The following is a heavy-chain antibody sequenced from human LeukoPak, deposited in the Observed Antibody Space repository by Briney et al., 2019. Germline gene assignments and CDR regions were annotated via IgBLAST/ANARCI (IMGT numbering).Heavy chain of an antibody. J-gene: IGHJ6*02. CDR3: ARLPYYDILTGYHTEKDYYYGMDV. D-gene: IGHD3-9*01. Sequence: GESLKISCKGSRYTFSDYWIAWVRQMPGKGLEWMGIIYPGDSDTRYSPSFQGQVTISADKSISTAYLQWSSLKASDTAMYYCARLPYYDILTGYHTEKDYYYGMDVWGQGTTVTVSS. CDR2: IYPGDSDT. V-gene: IGHV5-51*01. CDR1: RYTFSDYW.